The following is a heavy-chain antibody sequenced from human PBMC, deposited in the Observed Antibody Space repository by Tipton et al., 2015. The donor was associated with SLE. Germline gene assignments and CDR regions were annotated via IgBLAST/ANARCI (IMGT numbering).Heavy chain of an antibody. V-gene: IGHV3-23*03. CDR2: IYTGGMT. CDR1: GFTFSDFA. Sequence: SLRLSCAASGFTFSDFAMGWFRQAPGKELEWVSLIYTGGMTFYGDSVEGRFTISRDNSKNTLYLQMNSLRPEDTAVYYCAKDNVGYCSDTSCFRKAHFDYWGQGTLVTVSS. CDR3: AKDNVGYCSDTSCFRKAHFDY. D-gene: IGHD2-2*01. J-gene: IGHJ4*02.